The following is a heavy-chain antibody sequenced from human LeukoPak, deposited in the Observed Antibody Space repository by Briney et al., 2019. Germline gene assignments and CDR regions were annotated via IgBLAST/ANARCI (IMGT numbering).Heavy chain of an antibody. V-gene: IGHV3-23*01. CDR3: AKRDFYDSSGYAPLFQH. CDR2: ISGSGGLT. Sequence: GGSLRLSCAASGFTFSSYAMSWVRQAPGKGLEVVSGISGSGGLTNYADSVKGRFTISRDNSKNTLFLQMNSLRAEDTAVYYCAKRDFYDSSGYAPLFQHWGQGTLVTVSS. J-gene: IGHJ1*01. CDR1: GFTFSSYA. D-gene: IGHD3-22*01.